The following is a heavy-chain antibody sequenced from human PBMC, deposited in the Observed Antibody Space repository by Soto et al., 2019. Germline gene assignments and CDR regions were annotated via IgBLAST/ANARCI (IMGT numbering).Heavy chain of an antibody. CDR3: ARDRPHYYDSSGYNHNWFDP. J-gene: IGHJ5*02. CDR2: ISAYNGNT. D-gene: IGHD3-22*01. Sequence: ASVKVSCKASGYTFTSYGISWVRQAPGQGLEWMGWISAYNGNTNYAQKLQGRVTMTTDTSTSTAYMELRSLRSGDTAVYYCARDRPHYYDSSGYNHNWFDPWGQGTLVTVSS. V-gene: IGHV1-18*01. CDR1: GYTFTSYG.